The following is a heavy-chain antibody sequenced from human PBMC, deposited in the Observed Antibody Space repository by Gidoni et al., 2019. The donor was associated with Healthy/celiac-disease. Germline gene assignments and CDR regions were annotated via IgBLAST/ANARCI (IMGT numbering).Heavy chain of an antibody. D-gene: IGHD5-12*01. CDR1: GGSFSGYY. CDR2: INHSGST. CDR3: AHGPWLGY. V-gene: IGHV4-34*01. J-gene: IGHJ4*02. Sequence: QVQLQQWGAGLLTPSETLSLTCAVYGGSFSGYYWSWIRQPPGKGLEWIGEINHSGSTNYNPSLKSLVTISVDTSKNQFSLKLSSVTAADTAVYYCAHGPWLGYWGQGTLVTVSS.